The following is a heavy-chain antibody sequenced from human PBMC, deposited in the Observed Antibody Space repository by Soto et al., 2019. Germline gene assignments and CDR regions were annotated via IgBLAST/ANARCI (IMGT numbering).Heavy chain of an antibody. CDR1: GGSISSGNYY. J-gene: IGHJ4*02. V-gene: IGHV4-30-4*01. CDR3: ARHYYGSGSTYFDY. D-gene: IGHD3-10*01. Sequence: SETLSLTCTVSGGSISSGNYYWSWIRQPPGKGLEWIGFISYSGSTYYSTSLKSRVTISVDTSKNQFSLKLNSMTAADTAVYYCARHYYGSGSTYFDYWGQGTLVTVSS. CDR2: ISYSGST.